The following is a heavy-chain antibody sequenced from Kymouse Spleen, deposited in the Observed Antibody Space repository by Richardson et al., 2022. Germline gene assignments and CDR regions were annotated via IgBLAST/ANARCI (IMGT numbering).Heavy chain of an antibody. CDR1: GFTFSSYG. J-gene: IGHJ6*02. CDR3: ARDKVVTGTTYYYYYGMDV. D-gene: IGHD1-7*01. CDR2: IWYDGSNK. V-gene: IGHV3-33*01. Sequence: QVQLVESGGGVVQPGRSLRLSCAASGFTFSSYGMHWVRQAPGKGLEWVAVIWYDGSNKYYADSVKGRFTISRDNSKNTLYLQMNSLRAEDTAVYYCARDKVVTGTTYYYYYGMDVWGQGTTVTVSS.